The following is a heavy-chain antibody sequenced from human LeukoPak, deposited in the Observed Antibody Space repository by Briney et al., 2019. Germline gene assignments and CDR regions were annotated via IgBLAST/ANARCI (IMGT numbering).Heavy chain of an antibody. J-gene: IGHJ5*02. CDR1: EYIFTTDY. Sequence: ASVKVSCKASEYIFTTDYIHWVRQAPGQGLEWMGTINPSGDSTTYAQNFQGRVTMTRDTSISTAYMDLSSLTSDDTAVYYCARRYCSGTSCYLDLWGQGTLVTVSS. CDR2: INPSGDST. CDR3: ARRYCSGTSCYLDL. D-gene: IGHD2-2*01. V-gene: IGHV1-46*01.